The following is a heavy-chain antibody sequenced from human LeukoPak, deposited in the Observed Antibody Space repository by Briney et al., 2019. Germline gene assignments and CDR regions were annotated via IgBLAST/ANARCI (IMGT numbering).Heavy chain of an antibody. J-gene: IGHJ3*02. CDR2: INPNSGGT. CDR1: GYTFTGFY. CDR3: ATPAGAFDI. V-gene: IGHV1-2*02. Sequence: ASVKVSCKASGYTFTGFYIHWVRQAPGQGLEWMGWINPNSGGTKYAQRFQGRVTMTRDTSISTAYMELSRLRSDDTAVYYCATPAGAFDIWGQGTMVTVSS.